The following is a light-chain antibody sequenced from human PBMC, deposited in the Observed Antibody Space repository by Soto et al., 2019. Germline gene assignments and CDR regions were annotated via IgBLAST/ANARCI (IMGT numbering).Light chain of an antibody. CDR3: QQRHMWPIT. Sequence: EVVLTQSPVTLSLSPGEIATLSCRASQSFRGLLAWYQQKPGQAPRLLIYDAYNRATGIPPRFSGSGSGTDFNLTISSLEPEDSAVYYCQQRHMWPITFGQGTRLEIK. V-gene: IGKV3-11*01. J-gene: IGKJ5*01. CDR1: QSFRGL. CDR2: DAY.